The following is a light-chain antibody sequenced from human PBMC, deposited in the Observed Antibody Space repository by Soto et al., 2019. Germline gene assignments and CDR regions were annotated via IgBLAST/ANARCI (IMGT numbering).Light chain of an antibody. V-gene: IGLV2-14*01. CDR2: EVR. CDR1: SSDVGGYNY. J-gene: IGLJ3*02. Sequence: QSVLTQPASVSGSPGQSITISCTGTSSDVGGYNYVSWYQQHPGKVPKLMIYEVRNRPSGVSDRFSGSRSGNTASLTISGLQAEDESDYYCISYTSSSTWVFGGETKLTVL. CDR3: ISYTSSSTWV.